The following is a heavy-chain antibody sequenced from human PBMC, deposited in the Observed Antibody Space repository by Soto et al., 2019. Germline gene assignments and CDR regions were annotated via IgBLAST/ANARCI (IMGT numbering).Heavy chain of an antibody. J-gene: IGHJ5*02. V-gene: IGHV4-39*01. Sequence: QLQLQESGPGLVKPSETLSLTCTVSGGSISSSSYYWGWIRQPPGKGLEWIGSIYYSGSTYYNPSLKSRVTISVDTSKNQFSLKLSSVTAAYTAVYYCARNWPYCSSTSCYAPRWWFDPWGLGTLVTVSS. D-gene: IGHD2-2*01. CDR1: GGSISSSSYY. CDR2: IYYSGST. CDR3: ARNWPYCSSTSCYAPRWWFDP.